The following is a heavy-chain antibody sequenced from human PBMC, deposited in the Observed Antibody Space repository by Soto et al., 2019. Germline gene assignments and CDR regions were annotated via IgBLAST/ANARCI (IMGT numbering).Heavy chain of an antibody. CDR2: IYYSEST. V-gene: IGHV4-59*08. J-gene: IGHJ6*02. CDR1: GGSISSYY. CDR3: ARHVDYYYGMDF. Sequence: SETLSLTCTVSGGSISSYYWSWIRQPPGKGLEWIGFIYYSESTNYNPSLRSRVSISVDTSKNQFSLKLSSVTAADTAVYYCARHVDYYYGMDFWGQGTTVTVSS.